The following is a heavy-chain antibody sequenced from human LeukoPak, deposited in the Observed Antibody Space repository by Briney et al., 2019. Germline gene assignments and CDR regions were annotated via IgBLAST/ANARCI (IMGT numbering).Heavy chain of an antibody. D-gene: IGHD3-10*01. CDR1: GGSISSSSYY. Sequence: SETLSLTCTVSGGSISSSSYYWGWIRQPPGKGLEWIGSIHYSGSTYYNPSLKSRVTISVDTSKNQFSLKLSSVTAADTAVYYCARGSSGVRGVPSLDYWGQGTLVTVSS. J-gene: IGHJ4*02. CDR2: IHYSGST. V-gene: IGHV4-39*01. CDR3: ARGSSGVRGVPSLDY.